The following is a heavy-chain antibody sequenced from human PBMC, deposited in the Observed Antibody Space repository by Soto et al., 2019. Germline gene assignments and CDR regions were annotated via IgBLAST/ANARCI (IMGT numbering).Heavy chain of an antibody. V-gene: IGHV1-3*01. D-gene: IGHD6-6*01. Sequence: ASVKVSCKASGYTFTSYAMHWVRQAPGQRLEWMGWINAGNGNTKYSQKFQGRVTITRDTSASTAYMELSSLRSEDTAVYYCARGGRIAARRLGFVDYWGQGPLVTVS. J-gene: IGHJ4*02. CDR3: ARGGRIAARRLGFVDY. CDR2: INAGNGNT. CDR1: GYTFTSYA.